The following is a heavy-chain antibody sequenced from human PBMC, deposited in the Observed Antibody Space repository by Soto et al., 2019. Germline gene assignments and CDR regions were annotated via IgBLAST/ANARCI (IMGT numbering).Heavy chain of an antibody. V-gene: IGHV3-9*01. CDR3: AKDISRDNWNYFLY. J-gene: IGHJ4*02. CDR2: ISWNSGSI. Sequence: GGSLRLSCAASGFTFDDYAMHWVRQAPGKGLEWVSGISWNSGSIGYADSVKGRFTISRDNAKNSLYLQMNSLRAEDTALYYCAKDISRDNWNYFLYWGQGTLVTVSS. CDR1: GFTFDDYA. D-gene: IGHD1-20*01.